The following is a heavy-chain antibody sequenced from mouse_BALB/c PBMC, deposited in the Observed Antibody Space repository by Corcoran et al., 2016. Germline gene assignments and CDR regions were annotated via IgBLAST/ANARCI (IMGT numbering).Heavy chain of an antibody. J-gene: IGHJ2*01. CDR3: ARSTYGSSDDRLYYFDY. CDR1: GYTITNYG. CDR2: IITYTGDP. Sequence: QIPLVQSGPVLKKPGETVKISCKASGYTITNYGMNCVKQAAGKGLMWMGWIITYTGDPTYADDFKGRVVFSLETSASTAYLKINNLKNEDTATYFCARSTYGSSDDRLYYFDYWGQGTTLTVSS. V-gene: IGHV9-3-1*01. D-gene: IGHD1-1*01.